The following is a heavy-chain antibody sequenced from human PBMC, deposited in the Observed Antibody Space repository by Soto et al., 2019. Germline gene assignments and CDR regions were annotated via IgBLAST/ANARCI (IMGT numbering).Heavy chain of an antibody. CDR3: VRHXFLEYSDILTGPGAIDS. CDR2: IYYSGST. V-gene: IGHV4-39*01. D-gene: IGHD3-9*01. J-gene: IGHJ4*02. CDR1: GGSISSSNYY. Sequence: PSETLSLTCTVSGGSISSSNYYWGWIRQPPGKGLEWITNIYYSGSTYNNPSLKSRVTISVDTSKNQFSLKLRSVTAADTAVYYCVRHXFLEYSDILTGPGAIDSWGQGTLVTVSS.